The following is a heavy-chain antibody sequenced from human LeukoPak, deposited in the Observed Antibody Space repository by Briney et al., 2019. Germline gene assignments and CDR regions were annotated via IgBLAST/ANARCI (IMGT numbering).Heavy chain of an antibody. Sequence: SETLSLTCTVSGGSISSGDYYWSWIRQPPGKGLEWIGYIYYSGSTYYNPSLKSRVTISVDTSKNQFSLKLSSVTAADTAVYYCAREYSSPLRIAAAGPVDYWGQGTLVTVSS. CDR1: GGSISSGDYY. J-gene: IGHJ4*02. CDR2: IYYSGST. D-gene: IGHD6-13*01. CDR3: AREYSSPLRIAAAGPVDY. V-gene: IGHV4-30-4*01.